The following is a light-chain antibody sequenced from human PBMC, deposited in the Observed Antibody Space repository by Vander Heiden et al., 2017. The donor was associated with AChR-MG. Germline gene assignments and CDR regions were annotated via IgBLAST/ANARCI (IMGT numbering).Light chain of an antibody. CDR2: STN. CDR1: GPHIGINA. Sequence: QSVLTQAPSASGSPGQRVTIACSVAGPHIGINAAHRYQQLPGTAPKLLIYSTNQRPSGVPDRFSGSRSGTSASLAISGLQSEDEADYYCATWDDSLSAQVFGGGTKLTVL. CDR3: ATWDDSLSAQV. J-gene: IGLJ2*01. V-gene: IGLV1-44*01.